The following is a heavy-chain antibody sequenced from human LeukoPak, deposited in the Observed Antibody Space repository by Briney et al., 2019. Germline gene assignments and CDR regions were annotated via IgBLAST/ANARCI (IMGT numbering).Heavy chain of an antibody. CDR3: ARDRFCNSTSCLYFDS. Sequence: ASVKVSCKASGDTFGSYAFIWVRQAPGQGLEWVGRIIPILGIPNYAQKFQGRVSLTADRSTSTAYMELSSLRSEDTAVFYCARDRFCNSTSCLYFDSWGQGTLVTVSS. V-gene: IGHV1-69*04. J-gene: IGHJ4*02. CDR2: IIPILGIP. CDR1: GDTFGSYA. D-gene: IGHD2-2*01.